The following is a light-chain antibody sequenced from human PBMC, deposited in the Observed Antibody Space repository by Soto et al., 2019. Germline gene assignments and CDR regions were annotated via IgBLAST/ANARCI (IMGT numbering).Light chain of an antibody. CDR1: SSNIGAGYD. CDR2: ANN. V-gene: IGLV1-40*01. CDR3: QSYDGSLSGVV. Sequence: VLTQPPSVSGAPGQRVTISCTGSSSNIGAGYDVHWYQQLPGTAPKLLIYANNNRPSGVPDRFSGSKSGTSASLAITGLQADDEADYYCQSYDGSLSGVVFGGGTKLTVL. J-gene: IGLJ3*02.